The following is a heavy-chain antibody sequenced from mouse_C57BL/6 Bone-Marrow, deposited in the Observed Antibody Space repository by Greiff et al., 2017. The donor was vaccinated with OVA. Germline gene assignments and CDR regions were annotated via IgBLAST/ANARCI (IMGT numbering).Heavy chain of an antibody. D-gene: IGHD1-2*01. V-gene: IGHV1-55*01. Sequence: QVHVKQSGAELVKPGASVKMSCKASGYTFTSYWITWVKQRPGQGLEWIGDIYPGSGSTNYNEKFKSKATLTVDTSSSTAYMQLSSLTSEDSAVYYCARITKADYWGQGTTLTVSS. J-gene: IGHJ2*01. CDR1: GYTFTSYW. CDR3: ARITKADY. CDR2: IYPGSGST.